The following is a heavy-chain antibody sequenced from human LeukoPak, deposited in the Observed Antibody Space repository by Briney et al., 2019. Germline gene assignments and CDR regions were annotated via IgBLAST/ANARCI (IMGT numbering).Heavy chain of an antibody. CDR2: ISYDGSHQ. Sequence: GRSLRLSCAASGFTFSNYANHWVRQGPGKGLEWVAVISYDGSHQDYADSVKGRFTISRGNAKNSLYLQMNSLRAEDTAVYYCARDLYRIVVVPHYFDYWGQGTLVTVSS. CDR1: GFTFSNYA. J-gene: IGHJ4*02. D-gene: IGHD3-22*01. CDR3: ARDLYRIVVVPHYFDY. V-gene: IGHV3-30*04.